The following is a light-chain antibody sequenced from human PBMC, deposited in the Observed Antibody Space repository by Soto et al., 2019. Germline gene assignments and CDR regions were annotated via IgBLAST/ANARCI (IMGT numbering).Light chain of an antibody. CDR1: QSVSSN. J-gene: IGKJ4*01. Sequence: EMVMTQSPATLSVSPGERATLSCRASQSVSSNLAWYQQKPGQAPRLLIYAASTRATGIPARFSGSGSGTEFTLTISSLQSEDFAVYYCQQYHKFPSLTFGGGTKVEIK. V-gene: IGKV3-15*01. CDR2: AAS. CDR3: QQYHKFPSLT.